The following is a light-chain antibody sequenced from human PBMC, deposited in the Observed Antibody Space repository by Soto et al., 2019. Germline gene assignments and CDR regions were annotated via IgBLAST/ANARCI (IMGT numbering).Light chain of an antibody. CDR3: QQYNSYPLT. Sequence: DIPMTQSPSTLSASVGDRVTITCRASESVSNWLAWYQQKPGKAPNLLIYKASTLQSGVPSRFSGSRSGTEFTLNISSLQPDDFATYHCQQYNSYPLTFGGGTKVEIK. CDR1: ESVSNW. CDR2: KAS. J-gene: IGKJ4*01. V-gene: IGKV1-5*03.